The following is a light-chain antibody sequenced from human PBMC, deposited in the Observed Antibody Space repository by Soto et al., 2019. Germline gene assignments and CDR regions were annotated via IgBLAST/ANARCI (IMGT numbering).Light chain of an antibody. CDR1: QGISSW. Sequence: DIQMTQSPSSVSASVGDSVTISCRASQGISSWLAWYQQKPGEAPKRLIYKSSTLQTGVPSRFSGSGSGTDFTLTITSLQPEDCATYYCHQASSFPLSFGGGTKVEIK. CDR2: KSS. CDR3: HQASSFPLS. V-gene: IGKV1-12*01. J-gene: IGKJ4*01.